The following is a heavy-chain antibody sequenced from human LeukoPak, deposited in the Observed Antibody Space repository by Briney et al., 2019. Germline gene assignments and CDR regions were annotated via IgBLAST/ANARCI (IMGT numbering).Heavy chain of an antibody. CDR3: AGFTFFRGVITFDY. CDR2: VDHSGGT. V-gene: IGHV4-38-2*02. D-gene: IGHD3-10*01. CDR1: GYSLSSGYY. Sequence: SETLSLTCTVSGYSLSSGYYWGWIRPPPGKGLEWIGSVDHSGGTYYNPSLRSRVSISVDTSKNQFSLKLSSVTAADTAVYSCAGFTFFRGVITFDYWGQGTLVTVSS. J-gene: IGHJ4*02.